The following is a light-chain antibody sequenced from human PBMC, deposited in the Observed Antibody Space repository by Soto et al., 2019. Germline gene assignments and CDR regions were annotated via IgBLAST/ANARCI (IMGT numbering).Light chain of an antibody. CDR2: DAS. CDR1: QSVSSY. Sequence: EIVLTQSPATLSLSPGERATLSCRASQSVSSYLAWYQQKPGQAPRLLIYDASNRATGIPARFSGSGSGTDFTLTISSLEPEDFAVYYCHQRSNWPPFTFGGGTKVDI. CDR3: HQRSNWPPFT. J-gene: IGKJ4*01. V-gene: IGKV3-11*01.